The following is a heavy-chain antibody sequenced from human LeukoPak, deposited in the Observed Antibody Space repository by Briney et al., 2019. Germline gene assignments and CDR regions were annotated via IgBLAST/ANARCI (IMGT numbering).Heavy chain of an antibody. CDR1: GFTFSSYA. CDR3: AREGYSSSFWFDP. Sequence: PGGSLRLSCAASGFTFSSYAMSWVRQAPGKGLEWVSAISGSGGSTYYADSVKGRFTISRDNAKNSLYLQMNSLRAEDTAVYYCAREGYSSSFWFDPWGQGTLVTVSS. CDR2: ISGSGGST. V-gene: IGHV3-23*01. D-gene: IGHD6-13*01. J-gene: IGHJ5*02.